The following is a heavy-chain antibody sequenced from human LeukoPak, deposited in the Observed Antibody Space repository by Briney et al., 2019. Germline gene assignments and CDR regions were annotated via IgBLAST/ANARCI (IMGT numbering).Heavy chain of an antibody. V-gene: IGHV1-2*02. D-gene: IGHD3-3*01. CDR2: INPNSGGT. J-gene: IGHJ4*02. CDR1: GYTFTGYY. CDR3: ARDRASGYSDFDY. Sequence: ASVKVSCKASGYTFTGYYMHWVRQAPGQGLEWMGWINPNSGGTNYAQKFQGRVTMTRDTSISTAYMELSRLRSDDTAVYYCARDRASGYSDFDYWGQGTLVPVSS.